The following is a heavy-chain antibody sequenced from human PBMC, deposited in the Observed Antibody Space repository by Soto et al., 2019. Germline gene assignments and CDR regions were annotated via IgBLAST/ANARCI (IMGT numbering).Heavy chain of an antibody. CDR3: ARDTPGEAFDY. CDR1: GFTVSSNY. Sequence: GGSLRLSCAAAGFTVSSNYMSWVRQAPGKGLEWVSVIYSGGSTYYADSVKGRFTISRDNSKNTLYLQMNSLRAEDTAVYCCARDTPGEAFDYWGQGTLVTVSP. V-gene: IGHV3-66*01. J-gene: IGHJ4*02. CDR2: IYSGGST. D-gene: IGHD2-21*01.